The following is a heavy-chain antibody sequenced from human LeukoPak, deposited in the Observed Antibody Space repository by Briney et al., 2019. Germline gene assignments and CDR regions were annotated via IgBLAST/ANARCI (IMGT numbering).Heavy chain of an antibody. J-gene: IGHJ4*02. Sequence: SETLSLTCSVSGDSISRSDSYWDWIRQPPGKGLQWIGTIYYSGRTYYSPSPKSRVTISVDTSKNQFSLKLSSVTAADTAVYYCARLHRRITIFGVVIMPDYWGQGTLVTVSS. CDR3: ARLHRRITIFGVVIMPDY. CDR2: IYYSGRT. D-gene: IGHD3-3*01. V-gene: IGHV4-39*01. CDR1: GDSISRSDSY.